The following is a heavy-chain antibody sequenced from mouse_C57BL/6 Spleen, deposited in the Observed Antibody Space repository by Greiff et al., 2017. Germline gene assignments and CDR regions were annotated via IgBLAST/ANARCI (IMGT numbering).Heavy chain of an antibody. CDR2: INPNNGGT. D-gene: IGHD1-1*01. CDR1: GYTFTDYY. Sequence: VQLQQSGPELVKPGASVKISCKASGYTFTDYYMNWVKQSHGKSLEWIGDINPNNGGTSYNQKFKGKATLTVDKSSSTAYMELRSLTSEDSAVYYCARTAYYYGSIYYFDYWGQGTTLTVSS. CDR3: ARTAYYYGSIYYFDY. V-gene: IGHV1-26*01. J-gene: IGHJ2*01.